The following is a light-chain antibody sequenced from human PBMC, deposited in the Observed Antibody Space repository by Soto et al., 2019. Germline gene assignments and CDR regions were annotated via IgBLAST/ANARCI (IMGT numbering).Light chain of an antibody. J-gene: IGLJ3*02. CDR2: YDS. CDR1: NIGSKS. CDR3: QVWDSSSDNWV. Sequence: SYELTQPPSVSVAPGKTARITCGGNNIGSKSVHWYQQKPGQAPVLVIYYDSDRPSGIPERFSGSTSGNTATLTIGRVEAGDEADYYCQVWDSSSDNWVFGGGTKLTVL. V-gene: IGLV3-21*04.